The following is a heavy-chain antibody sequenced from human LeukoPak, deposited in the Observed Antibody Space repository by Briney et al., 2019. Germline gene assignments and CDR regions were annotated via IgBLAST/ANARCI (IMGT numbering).Heavy chain of an antibody. CDR1: GFTFSSYS. V-gene: IGHV3-48*01. J-gene: IGHJ6*02. CDR2: ISSSSSTI. Sequence: PGGSLRLSCAASGFTFSSYSMNWVRQAPGKGLEWVSYISSSSSTIYYADSMKGRFTISRDNAKNSLYLQMNSLRAEDTAVYYCARGNRWLVFYYYGMDVWGQGPTVTVSS. CDR3: ARGNRWLVFYYYGMDV. D-gene: IGHD6-19*01.